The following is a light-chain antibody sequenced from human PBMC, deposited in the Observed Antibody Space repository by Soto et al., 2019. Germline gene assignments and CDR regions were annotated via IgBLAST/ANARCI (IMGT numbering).Light chain of an antibody. V-gene: IGLV2-11*01. J-gene: IGLJ2*01. CDR3: SSYTSSSPRV. CDR2: DVT. CDR1: SSNVGSYNY. Sequence: QSVLTQPRSVSGSPGQSVTISCTGTSSNVGSYNYVSWYQQHPGQVPELIIYDVTKRPSGVPDRFSGSKSGNTASLTISGLQPEDEADYYCSSYTSSSPRVFGGGTKLTVL.